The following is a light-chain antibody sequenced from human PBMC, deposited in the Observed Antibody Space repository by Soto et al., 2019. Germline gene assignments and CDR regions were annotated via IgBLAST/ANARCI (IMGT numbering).Light chain of an antibody. J-gene: IGKJ1*01. CDR2: GAS. V-gene: IGKV3-15*01. Sequence: EIVMTQSPATLSVSPGERATLSCRASQSVSNNLAWYQQKPGHTPRLLIYGASTSATGIPARFSGSGSGTEFTLTISSLQSEDFAVYYCQQHNNWPRTFGQGNKVEIK. CDR1: QSVSNN. CDR3: QQHNNWPRT.